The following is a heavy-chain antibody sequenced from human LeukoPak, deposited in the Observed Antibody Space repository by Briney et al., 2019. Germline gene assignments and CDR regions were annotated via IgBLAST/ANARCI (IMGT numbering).Heavy chain of an antibody. CDR3: VRHGRAALVGFDY. Sequence: SETLSLTCTVSGGSISSSSYYWGWIRQPPGKGLEWIGSIYYSGSTYYNPSLKSRVTVSVDTSKNHFSLKLTSVTAADTAVYYCVRHGRAALVGFDYWGQGTLVTVSS. J-gene: IGHJ4*02. V-gene: IGHV4-39*01. CDR1: GGSISSSSYY. CDR2: IYYSGST. D-gene: IGHD5-18*01.